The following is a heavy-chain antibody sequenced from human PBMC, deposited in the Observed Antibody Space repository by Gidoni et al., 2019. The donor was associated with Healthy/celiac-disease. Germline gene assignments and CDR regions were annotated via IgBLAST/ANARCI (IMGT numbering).Heavy chain of an antibody. CDR2: ISCSGGST. CDR1: GFTFSSYA. CDR3: AKGIGPFYDAFDI. Sequence: EVQLLESGGGLVQPGGSLRLSCAACGFTFSSYAMSWVRQAPGKGLEWVSAISCSGGSTYYADSVKGRFTISRDNSKNTLYLQMNSLRAEDTAVYYCAKGIGPFYDAFDIWGQGTMVTVSS. J-gene: IGHJ3*02. V-gene: IGHV3-23*01.